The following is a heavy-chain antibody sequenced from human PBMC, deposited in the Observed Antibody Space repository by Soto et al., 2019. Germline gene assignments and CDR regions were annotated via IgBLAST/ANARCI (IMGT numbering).Heavy chain of an antibody. V-gene: IGHV3-30-3*01. CDR1: GFTFSSYA. J-gene: IGHJ6*02. CDR2: ISYDGSNK. Sequence: PGGSLRLSCAASGFTFSSYAMHWVRQAPGKGLEWVAVISYDGSNKYYADSVKGRFTISRDNSKNTLYLQMNSLRAEDTAMYYCARGRYYAMDVWGQGTTVTVSS. CDR3: ARGRYYAMDV.